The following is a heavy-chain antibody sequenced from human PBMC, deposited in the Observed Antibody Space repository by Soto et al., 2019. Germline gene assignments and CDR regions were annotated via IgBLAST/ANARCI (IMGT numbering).Heavy chain of an antibody. CDR1: GVSISSHDW. J-gene: IGHJ4*02. V-gene: IGHV4-4*01. CDR2: SHQSGYT. CDR3: ATRDTSRFY. Sequence: QVQLQESGPGLVKPSGTLSLTCAVSGVSISSHDWWTWVRQPPGKGLEWIGESHQSGYTHSNSSLETRLTVSVDKSKNHFFLILTSLTVGDTAVYCFATRDTSRFYWGQGTLVTVSS. D-gene: IGHD5-18*01.